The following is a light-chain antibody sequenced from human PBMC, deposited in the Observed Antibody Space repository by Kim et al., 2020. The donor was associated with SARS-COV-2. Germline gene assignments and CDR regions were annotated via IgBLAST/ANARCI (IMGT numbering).Light chain of an antibody. CDR1: KLGDKY. V-gene: IGLV3-1*01. CDR3: QAWDSSTAGNYV. J-gene: IGLJ1*01. CDR2: QDS. Sequence: PGQPASITCSGDKLGDKYACWYQQKPGQSPVLVIYQDSKRPSGIPERFSGSNSGNTATLTISGTQAMDEADYYCQAWDSSTAGNYVFGTGTKVTVL.